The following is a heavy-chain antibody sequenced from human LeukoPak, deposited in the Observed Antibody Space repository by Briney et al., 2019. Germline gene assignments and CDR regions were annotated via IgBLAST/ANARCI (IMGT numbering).Heavy chain of an antibody. CDR2: IKQDGREK. D-gene: IGHD1-7*01. CDR3: ARDNNWNYGGGFDY. J-gene: IGHJ4*02. V-gene: IGHV3-7*01. CDR1: GFTFSSDW. Sequence: GGSLRLSFAASGFTFSSDWMSWVRQAQGKGLEWGANIKQDGREKTNMDSVKGRFTNSRDNAKNSLYLQMNSLRAEDTAVYYCARDNNWNYGGGFDYWGQGTLVTVSS.